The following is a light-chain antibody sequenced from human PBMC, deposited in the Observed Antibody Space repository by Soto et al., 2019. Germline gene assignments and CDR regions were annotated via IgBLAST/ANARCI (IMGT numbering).Light chain of an antibody. CDR1: SCDVGAYNF. CDR3: SSYTSSSTHV. Sequence: QSALTQPASVSGSPGQSITISCTGTSCDVGAYNFVSWYQQHPGKVPKLMIFDVSRRPSGVSDRFSGAKSGNTASLTISGLQAGDEGDYYCSSYTSSSTHVFGSGTKLTVL. J-gene: IGLJ1*01. V-gene: IGLV2-14*03. CDR2: DVS.